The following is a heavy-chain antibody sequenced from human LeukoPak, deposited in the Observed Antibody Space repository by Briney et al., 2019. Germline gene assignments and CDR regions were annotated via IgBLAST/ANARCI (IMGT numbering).Heavy chain of an antibody. D-gene: IGHD5-12*01. Sequence: GGSLRLSCAASGFTFSSYAMHWVRQAPGKGLEWVAVISYDGSNKYYADSVKGRFTISRDNSKNTLYLQMNSLRAEDTAVYYCARNSGYDFYDYWGQGTLVTVSS. CDR1: GFTFSSYA. CDR3: ARNSGYDFYDY. J-gene: IGHJ4*02. V-gene: IGHV3-30-3*01. CDR2: ISYDGSNK.